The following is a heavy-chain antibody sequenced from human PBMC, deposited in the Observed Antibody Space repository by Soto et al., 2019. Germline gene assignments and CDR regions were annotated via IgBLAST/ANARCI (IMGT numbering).Heavy chain of an antibody. CDR1: GGTFSSYA. CDR3: ARAVAGGVYYYYGMDV. D-gene: IGHD6-19*01. Sequence: QVQLVQSGAEVKKPGSSVKVSCKASGGTFSSYAINWVRQAPGQGLEWMGGIIPIFGTADYAQKFQGRVTITADESTSTAYMELSSMRSEDTAVYYCARAVAGGVYYYYGMDVWGQGTTVTVSS. V-gene: IGHV1-69*12. J-gene: IGHJ6*02. CDR2: IIPIFGTA.